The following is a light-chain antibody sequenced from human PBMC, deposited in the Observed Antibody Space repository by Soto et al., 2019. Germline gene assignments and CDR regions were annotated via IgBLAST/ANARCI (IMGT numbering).Light chain of an antibody. Sequence: QSPLTQPASVSWSPGQSITISCTGTSSDVGGYNYVSWYQQHPGKAPKLMIYEVSNRPSGVSNRFSGSKSGNTASLTISGLQAEDEADYYCSSYTSSSTLEVFGTGTKVTVL. V-gene: IGLV2-14*01. CDR2: EVS. CDR1: SSDVGGYNY. J-gene: IGLJ1*01. CDR3: SSYTSSSTLEV.